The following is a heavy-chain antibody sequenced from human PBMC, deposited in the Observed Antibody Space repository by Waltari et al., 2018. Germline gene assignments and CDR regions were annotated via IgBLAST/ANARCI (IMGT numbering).Heavy chain of an antibody. D-gene: IGHD2-15*01. CDR2: TNPNSGNT. J-gene: IGHJ6*03. Sequence: QVQLVQSGAEVKKPGASVKVSCKASGYTFTSYDINWVRQATGQGLEWMGGTNPNSGNTGYAQKFQGRVTITRNTSISTAYMELSSLRSEDTAVYYCARGKVDYYYYYMDVWGKGTTVTVSS. CDR3: ARGKVDYYYYYMDV. V-gene: IGHV1-8*03. CDR1: GYTFTSYD.